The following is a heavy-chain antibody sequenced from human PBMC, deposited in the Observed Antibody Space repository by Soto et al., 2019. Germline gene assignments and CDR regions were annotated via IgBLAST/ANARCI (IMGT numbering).Heavy chain of an antibody. Sequence: SETLSLTXAVSGGSISSSNWWSWVRQPPGKGLEWIGEIYHSGSTNYNPSLKSRVTISVDKSKNQFSLKLSSVTAADTAVYYCARSRPTYYDIWSAPPLFDYWGQGTLVTVSS. D-gene: IGHD3-3*01. CDR2: IYHSGST. V-gene: IGHV4-4*02. CDR3: ARSRPTYYDIWSAPPLFDY. CDR1: GGSISSSNW. J-gene: IGHJ4*02.